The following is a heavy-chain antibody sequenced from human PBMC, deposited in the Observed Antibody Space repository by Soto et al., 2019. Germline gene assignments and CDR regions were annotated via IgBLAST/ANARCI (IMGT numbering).Heavy chain of an antibody. V-gene: IGHV1-3*01. J-gene: IGHJ4*02. CDR2: INAGNGNT. D-gene: IGHD3-22*01. Sequence: QVQLVQSGAEVKKPGASVKVSCKASGYTFTSYAMHWVRQAPGQRLEWMGWINAGNGNTKYSQKFQGRVTITRDTTASTAYMELSRLRSEDTAVYYCARSSGYYYVDHWGQATLVTVSS. CDR3: ARSSGYYYVDH. CDR1: GYTFTSYA.